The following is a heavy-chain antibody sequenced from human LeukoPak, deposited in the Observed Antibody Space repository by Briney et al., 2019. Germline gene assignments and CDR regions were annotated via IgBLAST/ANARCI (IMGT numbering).Heavy chain of an antibody. V-gene: IGHV3-7*03. CDR2: IKQDGSEK. J-gene: IGHJ3*02. D-gene: IGHD1-26*01. CDR3: ARDSEWELLPDAFDI. Sequence: GGPLRLSCAASGFTFSSYWMSWVRQAPGKGLEWVANIKQDGSEKYYVDSVKGRFTISRDNAKNSLYLQMNSLRAEDTAVYYCARDSEWELLPDAFDIWGQGTMVTVSS. CDR1: GFTFSSYW.